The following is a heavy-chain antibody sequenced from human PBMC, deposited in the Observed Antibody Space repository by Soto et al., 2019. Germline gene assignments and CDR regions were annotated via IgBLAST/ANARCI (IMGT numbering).Heavy chain of an antibody. CDR1: GFTFSSHT. D-gene: IGHD3-3*01. Sequence: QVQLGESGGGVVQPGRSLRLSCAASGFTFSSHTMHWVRQAPGKGLEWVAGISDDGSNTYYADSVKGRFTISRENSKNTLYLQMNSLSSEDSAVHHCAREVYYVVWSGFYTHPDYFNDWGQGSLVTVSS. J-gene: IGHJ4*02. V-gene: IGHV3-30-3*01. CDR2: ISDDGSNT. CDR3: AREVYYVVWSGFYTHPDYFND.